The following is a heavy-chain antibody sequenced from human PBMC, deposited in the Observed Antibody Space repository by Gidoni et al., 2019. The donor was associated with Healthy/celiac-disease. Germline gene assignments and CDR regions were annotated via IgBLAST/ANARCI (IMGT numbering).Heavy chain of an antibody. J-gene: IGHJ6*02. D-gene: IGHD6-13*01. CDR2: MTPNSGNT. Sequence: QVQLVQSGAEVKKPGAAVKVSCKASGYTFTSYDINWVRQATGQGLEWMGWMTPNSGNTGYAQKFQGRVTMTRNTSISTAYMELSSLRSEDTAVYYCARLDSSSQYYYYGMDVWGQGTTVTVSS. CDR3: ARLDSSSQYYYYGMDV. V-gene: IGHV1-8*01. CDR1: GYTFTSYD.